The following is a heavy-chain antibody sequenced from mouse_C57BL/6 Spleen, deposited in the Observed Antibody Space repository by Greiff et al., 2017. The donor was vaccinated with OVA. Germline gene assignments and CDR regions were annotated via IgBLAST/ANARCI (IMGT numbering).Heavy chain of an antibody. CDR3: ARRDGFSWFAY. V-gene: IGHV1-54*01. J-gene: IGHJ3*01. CDR2: INPGSGGT. Sequence: QVQLKQSGAELVRPGTSVKVSCKASGYAFTNYLIEWVKQRPGQGLEWIGVINPGSGGTNYNEKFKGKATLTADKSSSTAYMQLSSLTSEDSAVYFCARRDGFSWFAYWGQGTLVTVSA. CDR1: GYAFTNYL. D-gene: IGHD2-3*01.